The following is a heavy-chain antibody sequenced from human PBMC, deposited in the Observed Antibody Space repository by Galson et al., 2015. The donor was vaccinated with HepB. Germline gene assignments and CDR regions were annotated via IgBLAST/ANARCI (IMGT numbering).Heavy chain of an antibody. CDR2: IYWDDDK. CDR3: ARIPGSGWYWDYYYMDV. CDR1: GFSLSTSGVS. D-gene: IGHD6-19*01. J-gene: IGHJ6*03. Sequence: PALVKPTQTLTLTCTFSGFSLSTSGVSVAWIRQPPGKALEWLALIYWDDDKRYRPSPKSRFTITKDTSKNQVVLTMTNMDPVDTATYYCARIPGSGWYWDYYYMDVWGKGTTFTVSS. V-gene: IGHV2-5*02.